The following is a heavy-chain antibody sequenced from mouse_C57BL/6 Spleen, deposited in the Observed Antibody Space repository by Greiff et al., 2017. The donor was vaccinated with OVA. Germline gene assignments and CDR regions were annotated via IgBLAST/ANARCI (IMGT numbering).Heavy chain of an antibody. V-gene: IGHV14-3*01. Sequence: EVQLQQSVAELVRPGASVKLSCTASGFNIKNTYMHWVKQRPEQGLEWIGRIDPANGNTKYAPKFQGKATITADTSSNTAYLQLSSLTSEDTAIYYCVAEAYYGSSYMPYAMDYWGQGTSVTVSS. CDR2: IDPANGNT. D-gene: IGHD1-1*01. CDR3: VAEAYYGSSYMPYAMDY. CDR1: GFNIKNTY. J-gene: IGHJ4*01.